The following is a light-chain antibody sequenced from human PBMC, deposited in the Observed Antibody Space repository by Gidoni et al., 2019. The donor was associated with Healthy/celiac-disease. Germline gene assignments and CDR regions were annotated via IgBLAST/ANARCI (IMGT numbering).Light chain of an antibody. CDR2: DVS. CDR3: SSDTSSSTLYVV. J-gene: IGLJ2*01. CDR1: SSDVGGYNY. Sequence: QSALTQPASVSGSPGQSITISCTGTSSDVGGYNYVSWYQQHPGKAPKLMIYDVSNRPSGVSNRFSGSKSGNTASLTISGLQAEDEADYCCSSDTSSSTLYVVFGGGTKLTVL. V-gene: IGLV2-14*01.